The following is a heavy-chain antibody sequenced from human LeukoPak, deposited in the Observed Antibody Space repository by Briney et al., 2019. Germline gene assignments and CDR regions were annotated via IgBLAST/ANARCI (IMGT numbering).Heavy chain of an antibody. CDR1: GFTFSSYS. CDR2: IKEAGTET. Sequence: GGSLRLSCGASGFTFSSYSMTWVRQAPGKGLEWVATIKEAGTETFYVDSVKGRFTISRDNAKNSLFLQMNRLRAEDTAVYFCATDDLKNRGYYNIEVWGQGTLVTVSS. D-gene: IGHD3-22*01. J-gene: IGHJ4*02. V-gene: IGHV3-7*04. CDR3: ATDDLKNRGYYNIEV.